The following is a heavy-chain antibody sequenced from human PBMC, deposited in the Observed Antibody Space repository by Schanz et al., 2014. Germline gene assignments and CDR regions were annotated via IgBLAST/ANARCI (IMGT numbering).Heavy chain of an antibody. Sequence: EVQLLESGGGLVQPGGSLRISCAASGFTFSGYAMSWVRQAPGKGLEWVSSIVGGGGRTYYADSVKGRFTISRDNSKNTLYLQMNSLRAEDTAVYYCARDSGSHYVVDYWGQGTLVTVSS. J-gene: IGHJ4*02. CDR2: IVGGGGRT. D-gene: IGHD1-26*01. CDR1: GFTFSGYA. CDR3: ARDSGSHYVVDY. V-gene: IGHV3-23*01.